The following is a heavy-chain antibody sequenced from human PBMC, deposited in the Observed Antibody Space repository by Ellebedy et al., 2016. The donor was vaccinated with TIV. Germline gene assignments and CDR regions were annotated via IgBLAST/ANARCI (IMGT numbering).Heavy chain of an antibody. J-gene: IGHJ4*02. CDR1: GGSISGHY. Sequence: SETLSLTCTVSGGSISGHYWSWIRQPPGKGLEWIAFIYSGGTTNYNPSLKSRVTISVDTSKNQFSLRLRSVTASDTAVYYCARRYFDWSRDYFDFWGQGTLLTVSS. CDR2: IYSGGTT. D-gene: IGHD3-9*01. CDR3: ARRYFDWSRDYFDF. V-gene: IGHV4-59*08.